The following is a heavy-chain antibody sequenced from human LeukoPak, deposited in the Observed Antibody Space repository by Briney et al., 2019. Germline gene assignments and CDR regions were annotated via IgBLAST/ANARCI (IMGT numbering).Heavy chain of an antibody. D-gene: IGHD3-10*01. J-gene: IGHJ4*02. CDR2: IQSNGGSE. Sequence: GGSLRLSCVASGFAFSTYGMHWVRQAPGKGLEWVAFIQSNGGSEFYVDSVKGRFTISRDNSKNTVYLQMSSLRVEDTAVYYCARDPAGFWGQGTLVTVSS. V-gene: IGHV3-30*02. CDR3: ARDPAGF. CDR1: GFAFSTYG.